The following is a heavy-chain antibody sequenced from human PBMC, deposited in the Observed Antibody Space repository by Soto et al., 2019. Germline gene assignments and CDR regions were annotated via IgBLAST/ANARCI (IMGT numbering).Heavy chain of an antibody. V-gene: IGHV4-39*01. CDR3: ARHAMPTFWVVAATINWYFDL. D-gene: IGHD2-15*01. J-gene: IGHJ2*01. Sequence: PSETLSLTCTVSGGSISSSSYYWGWIRQPPGKGLEWIGSIYYSGSTYYNPSLKSRVTISVDTSKNQFSLKLSSVTAADTAVYYFARHAMPTFWVVAATINWYFDLWGRGTLVTVSS. CDR2: IYYSGST. CDR1: GGSISSSSYY.